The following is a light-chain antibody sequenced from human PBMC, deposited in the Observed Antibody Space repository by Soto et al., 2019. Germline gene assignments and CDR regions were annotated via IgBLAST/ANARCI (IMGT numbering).Light chain of an antibody. CDR2: AAS. V-gene: IGKV1-39*01. Sequence: DIQMTQFPSSLSASVGDRVTITCRASQIIRTYLNWYQQKSGKAPKLLIYAASSLQSGVPSRFSGSGSGTDFTLIISSLQPEDFATYFCQQSYSTPWTFGQGTKVDIK. CDR3: QQSYSTPWT. CDR1: QIIRTY. J-gene: IGKJ1*01.